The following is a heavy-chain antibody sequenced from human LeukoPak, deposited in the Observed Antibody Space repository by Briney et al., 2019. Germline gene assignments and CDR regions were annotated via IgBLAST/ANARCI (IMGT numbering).Heavy chain of an antibody. Sequence: PSETLSLTCAVSGYSISSGYYWGWVRQPPGKGLEWIVSSNRTGSTHYNPSLKSRVTISVDTSKNQFSLKLTSVTAADTAVYYCARHYWTPGAFDIWGQGTVVTVSS. V-gene: IGHV4-38-2*01. CDR2: SNRTGST. D-gene: IGHD3/OR15-3a*01. J-gene: IGHJ3*02. CDR3: ARHYWTPGAFDI. CDR1: GYSISSGYY.